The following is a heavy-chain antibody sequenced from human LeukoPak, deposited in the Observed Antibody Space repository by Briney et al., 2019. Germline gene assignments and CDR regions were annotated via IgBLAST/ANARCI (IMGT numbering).Heavy chain of an antibody. D-gene: IGHD4-23*01. J-gene: IGHJ4*02. V-gene: IGHV4-59*01. CDR1: GGSISSYY. Sequence: SETLSLTCTVSGGSISSYYWSWIRQPPGKGLEWIGYIYYTGSTNYNPSLKSRVTISVDTSKNQFSLRLGSVTAADTAAYYCARSDYRGNSIGYRGQGTLVTVSP. CDR2: IYYTGST. CDR3: ARSDYRGNSIGY.